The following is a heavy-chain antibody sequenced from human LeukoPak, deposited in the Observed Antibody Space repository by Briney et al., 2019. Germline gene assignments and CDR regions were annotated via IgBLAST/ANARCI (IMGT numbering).Heavy chain of an antibody. CDR1: GFTFSSYS. D-gene: IGHD5-18*01. CDR2: ISSSSSYI. J-gene: IGHJ4*02. Sequence: GGSLRLPCAASGFTFSSYSMNWVRQAPGKGLEWVSSISSSSSYIYYADSVKGRFTISRDNAKNSLYLQMNSLRAEDTAVYYCARGGYSYGYTLYYFDYWGQGTLVTVSS. CDR3: ARGGYSYGYTLYYFDY. V-gene: IGHV3-21*01.